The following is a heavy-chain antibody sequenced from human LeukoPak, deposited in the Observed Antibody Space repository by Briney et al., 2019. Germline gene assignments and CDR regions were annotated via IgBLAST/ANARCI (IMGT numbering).Heavy chain of an antibody. CDR2: IYYSGTT. D-gene: IGHD3-10*01. Sequence: PSETLSLTCDVSGASISNNNFYWGWIRQPPGKGLEWIGTIYYSGTTYYNPPLKSRVTISVDTSKNQFSLKVSSVTAADTAVYYCARQGRSLRYYGMDVWGQGTTVTVSS. CDR1: GASISNNNFY. V-gene: IGHV4-39*01. J-gene: IGHJ6*02. CDR3: ARQGRSLRYYGMDV.